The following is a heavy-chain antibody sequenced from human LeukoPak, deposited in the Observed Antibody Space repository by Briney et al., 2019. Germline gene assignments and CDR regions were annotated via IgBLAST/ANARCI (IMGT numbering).Heavy chain of an antibody. Sequence: SETLSLTCAVSGFSISSGYYWGWIRQPPGNGLEWIGSIYHSGSTYYNPSLKSRVTISVDTSKNQFSLKLSSVTAADTAVYYCARVTYYYDSSGYYYCYFDYWGQGTLVTVSS. V-gene: IGHV4-38-2*01. J-gene: IGHJ4*02. D-gene: IGHD3-22*01. CDR3: ARVTYYYDSSGYYYCYFDY. CDR1: GFSISSGYY. CDR2: IYHSGST.